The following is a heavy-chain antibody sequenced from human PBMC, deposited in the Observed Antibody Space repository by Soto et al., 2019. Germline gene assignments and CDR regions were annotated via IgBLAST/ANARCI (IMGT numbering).Heavy chain of an antibody. J-gene: IGHJ3*01. V-gene: IGHV4-59*12. Sequence: HSETTSLACSACGGCISSWEGAGFRQPPGKGLEWIGYIYHTRGINYNPSLKSRVVISVEAAKNQFSLTLRSVTAADTAVYYCARGSLGGYYGAFDVWGQGTVVTVSS. CDR2: IYHTRGI. CDR3: ARGSLGGYYGAFDV. D-gene: IGHD3-10*01. CDR1: GGCISSWE.